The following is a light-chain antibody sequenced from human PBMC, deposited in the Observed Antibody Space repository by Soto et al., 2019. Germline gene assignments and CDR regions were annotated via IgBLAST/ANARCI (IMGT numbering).Light chain of an antibody. CDR2: AAS. CDR3: QQANTFPPT. V-gene: IGKV1-12*01. CDR1: QDISNW. Sequence: DIQMTQSPSSVSASVGDRVTIACRSTQDISNWLAWYQQKPGEAPRLLIYAASILQSGVPSRISGSGSGTDLTLTISSLQPEDFATYYCQQANTFPPTFGGGTKVEIK. J-gene: IGKJ4*01.